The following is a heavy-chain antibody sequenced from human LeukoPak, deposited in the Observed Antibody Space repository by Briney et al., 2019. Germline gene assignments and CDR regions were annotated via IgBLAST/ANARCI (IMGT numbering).Heavy chain of an antibody. D-gene: IGHD6-19*01. V-gene: IGHV3-74*01. CDR1: GFTFSKYW. J-gene: IGHJ4*02. Sequence: PGRSLRLSCAASGFTFSKYWMLWVRQAPGKGLESDSRINTEESVTTYADSVKGRFTVSRDNADNTMFLQMNSVRDEDTAVYYCATKQWLAPPPDSWGQGTPVTVSS. CDR3: ATKQWLAPPPDS. CDR2: INTEESVT.